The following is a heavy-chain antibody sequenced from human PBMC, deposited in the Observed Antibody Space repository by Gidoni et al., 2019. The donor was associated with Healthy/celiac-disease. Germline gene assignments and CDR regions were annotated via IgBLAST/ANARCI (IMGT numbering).Heavy chain of an antibody. J-gene: IGHJ3*02. V-gene: IGHV3-9*01. Sequence: EVQLVESGGGLVQPGRSLRLSCAASGFTFDDYAMHWVRQAPGKGLEWVSGISWNSGSIGYADSVKGRFTISRDNAKNSLYLQMNSLRAEDTALYYCAKDMPPSGWELRPGAFDIWGQGTMVTVFS. CDR1: GFTFDDYA. CDR2: ISWNSGSI. D-gene: IGHD1-26*01. CDR3: AKDMPPSGWELRPGAFDI.